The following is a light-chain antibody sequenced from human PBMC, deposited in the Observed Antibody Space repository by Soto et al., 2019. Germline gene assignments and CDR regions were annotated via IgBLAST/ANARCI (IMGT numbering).Light chain of an antibody. CDR2: DTS. V-gene: IGKV3-15*01. CDR1: HSVGST. J-gene: IGKJ1*01. CDR3: QQSYSMPWT. Sequence: IFMTQSPATLSLSAGERSTVSFRASHSVGSTLAWYQQKPGQAPRLLMYDTSTRATGIPARFSGSGSGTDFTLTISSLQPEDFATYYCQQSYSMPWTFGQGTKVDIK.